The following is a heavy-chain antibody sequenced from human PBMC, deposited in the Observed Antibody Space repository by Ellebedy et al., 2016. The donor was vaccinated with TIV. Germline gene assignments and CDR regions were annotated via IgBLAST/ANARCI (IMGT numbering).Heavy chain of an antibody. Sequence: ASVKVSXKASKYTLTDDYIHWVRQAPGQGLECLGWINRNSGATNYAQKLQGRVTMTTDTSTSTAYMELSSLRPDDTAVYYCTRGTDSGSYRADWGQGTLVIVSS. V-gene: IGHV1-2*02. J-gene: IGHJ4*02. CDR2: INRNSGAT. CDR1: KYTLTDDY. D-gene: IGHD3-10*01. CDR3: TRGTDSGSYRAD.